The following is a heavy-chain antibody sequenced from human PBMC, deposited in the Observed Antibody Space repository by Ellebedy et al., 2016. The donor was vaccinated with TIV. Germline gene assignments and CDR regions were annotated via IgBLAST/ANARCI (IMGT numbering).Heavy chain of an antibody. V-gene: IGHV3-53*01. D-gene: IGHD5-18*01. CDR3: ARVGLRWTAMVTAHLDY. Sequence: GESLKISCAASGFTVSSNYMSWVRQAPGKGLEWVSVIYSGGSTYYADSVKGRFTISRDNSKNTLYLQMNSLRAEDTAVYYCARVGLRWTAMVTAHLDYWGQGTLVTVSS. CDR2: IYSGGST. CDR1: GFTVSSNY. J-gene: IGHJ4*02.